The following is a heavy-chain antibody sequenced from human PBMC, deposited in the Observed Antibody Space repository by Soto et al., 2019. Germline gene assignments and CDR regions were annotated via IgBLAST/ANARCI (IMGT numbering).Heavy chain of an antibody. CDR2: IYYSGST. V-gene: IGHV4-31*03. CDR1: GGSISSGGYY. D-gene: IGHD3-10*02. J-gene: IGHJ4*02. Sequence: QVQLQESGPGLVKPSQTLSLTCTVSGGSISSGGYYWSWIRQHPGKGLEWIGNIYYSGSTYYNPSLRSRVTISVDTSKTQFSLKLSSVTDADTAVYYCERGGYVFYYVAYCGQGTLVTVSS. CDR3: ERGGYVFYYVAY.